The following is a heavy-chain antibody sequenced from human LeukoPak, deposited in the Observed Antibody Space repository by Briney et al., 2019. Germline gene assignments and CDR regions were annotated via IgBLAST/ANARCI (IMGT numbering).Heavy chain of an antibody. J-gene: IGHJ5*02. D-gene: IGHD3-3*01. CDR3: ARQLVYYDFWSGYSQYNWFDP. CDR2: IYYSGST. CDR1: GGSISSYY. V-gene: IGHV4-59*01. Sequence: WETLSLTCTVSGGSISSYYWSWIRQPPGKGLEWIGYIYYSGSTNYNPSLKSRVTISVDTSKNQFSLKLSSVTAADTAVYYCARQLVYYDFWSGYSQYNWFDPWGQGTLVTVSS.